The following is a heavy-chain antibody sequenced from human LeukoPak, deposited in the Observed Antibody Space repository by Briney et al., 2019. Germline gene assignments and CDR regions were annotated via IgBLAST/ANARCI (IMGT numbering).Heavy chain of an antibody. D-gene: IGHD2-2*01. CDR2: ISSSSSYI. V-gene: IGHV3-21*01. CDR3: AKDDLGYCSSTSCYPW. Sequence: NPGGSLRLSCAASGFTFSSYSMNWVRQAPGKGLEWVSSISSSSSYIYYADSVKGRFTISRDNSKNTLYLQMNSLRAEDTAVYYCAKDDLGYCSSTSCYPWWGQGTLVTVSS. CDR1: GFTFSSYS. J-gene: IGHJ4*02.